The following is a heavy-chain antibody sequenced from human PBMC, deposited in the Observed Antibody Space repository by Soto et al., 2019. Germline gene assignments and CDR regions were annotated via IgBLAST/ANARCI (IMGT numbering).Heavy chain of an antibody. D-gene: IGHD6-19*01. CDR2: IDSSGEK. V-gene: IGHV2-26*01. CDR3: ARRLLAVAVSPWFDP. CDR1: GLSITDSEMG. Sequence: QVTLKESGPVLVKPTETLTLRCTVSGLSITDSEMGVSWIRQPPGQPLEWLAHIDSSGEKSYRTFLKSRLAISKDTSKSQIVLTMTNMDPADTVTYYFARRLLAVAVSPWFDPWGQGIPVTVSS. J-gene: IGHJ5*02.